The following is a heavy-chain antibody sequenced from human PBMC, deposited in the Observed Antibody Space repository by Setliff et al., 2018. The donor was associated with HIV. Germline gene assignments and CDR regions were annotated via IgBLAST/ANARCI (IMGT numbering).Heavy chain of an antibody. D-gene: IGHD4-4*01. Sequence: PSENLSLTCAVYGGPSTDHYWNWIRQSPGMGLEWIAEIHHTGYINYNPSLRSRVSVSRDMSSNQFSLRLSSVTAADAAVYYCAAFFVTPMTTQDFWGQGTLVTVSS. J-gene: IGHJ4*02. CDR2: IHHTGYI. CDR3: AAFFVTPMTTQDF. CDR1: GGPSTDHY. V-gene: IGHV4-34*01.